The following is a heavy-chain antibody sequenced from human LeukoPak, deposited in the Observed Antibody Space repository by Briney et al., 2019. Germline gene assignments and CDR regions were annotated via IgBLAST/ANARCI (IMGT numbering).Heavy chain of an antibody. V-gene: IGHV4-34*01. Sequence: SETLSLTCAGYGGSVSGYYWSWIRQPPGKGLEWIGEINHSGSTNYNPSLKSRVTISVDTSKNQFSLKLSSVTAADTAVYYCARLLQGIMDVWGQGTTVTVSS. J-gene: IGHJ6*02. CDR2: INHSGST. CDR3: ARLLQGIMDV. CDR1: GGSVSGYY. D-gene: IGHD3-22*01.